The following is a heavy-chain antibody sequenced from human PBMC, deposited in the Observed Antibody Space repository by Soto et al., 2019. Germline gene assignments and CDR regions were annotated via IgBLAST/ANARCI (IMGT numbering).Heavy chain of an antibody. CDR3: ATAGVYAIHHGFAP. V-gene: IGHV1-24*01. J-gene: IGHJ5*02. CDR1: GYTLTELS. CDR2: FDPEDGET. Sequence: ASVKVSCKVSGYTLTELSMHWVRQAPGKGLEWMGGFDPEDGETIYAQKFQGRVTMTEDTSTDTAYMELSSLRSEDTAVYYCATAGVYAIHHGFAPGGQGTLVTVSS. D-gene: IGHD2-8*01.